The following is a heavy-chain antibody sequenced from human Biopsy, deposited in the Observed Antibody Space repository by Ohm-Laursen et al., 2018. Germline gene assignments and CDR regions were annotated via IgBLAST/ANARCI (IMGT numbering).Heavy chain of an antibody. D-gene: IGHD1-26*01. J-gene: IGHJ4*02. V-gene: IGHV1-69*13. CDR3: ARGPHSGSHSCFDY. Sequence: SVKVSCKASGFSFTGYYMHWVRQAPGQGLEWMGGIIPMFGTANYAQMFQGRVTISADESTSTSYMELSSLTTEDTAIYYCARGPHSGSHSCFDYWGRGTLVTVSS. CDR2: IIPMFGTA. CDR1: GFSFTGYY.